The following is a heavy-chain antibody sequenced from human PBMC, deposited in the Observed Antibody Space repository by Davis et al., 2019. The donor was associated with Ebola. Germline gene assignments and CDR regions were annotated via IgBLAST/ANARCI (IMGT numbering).Heavy chain of an antibody. CDR1: GFTFSGST. V-gene: IGHV3-73*01. CDR3: TTTTVTNDY. D-gene: IGHD4-17*01. Sequence: GGSLRLSCAASGFTFSGSTMHWVRQASGKGLEWVGRIRSKANSYATAYAASVKGRFTISRDDSKNTAYLQMNSLKTEDTAVYYCTTTTVTNDYWGQGTLVTVSS. CDR2: IRSKANSYAT. J-gene: IGHJ4*02.